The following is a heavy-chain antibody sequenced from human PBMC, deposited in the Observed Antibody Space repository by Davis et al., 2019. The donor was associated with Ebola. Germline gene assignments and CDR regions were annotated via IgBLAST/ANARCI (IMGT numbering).Heavy chain of an antibody. Sequence: AASVKVSCKASGYTFTSHGISWVRQAPGQGLEWMGWISAYNGNTNYAQKLQGRVTMTTDTSTSTAYMELRSLRSDDTAVYYCARWGSGSYEPDYYYGMDVWGQGTTVTVSS. CDR3: ARWGSGSYEPDYYYGMDV. D-gene: IGHD3-10*01. CDR2: ISAYNGNT. CDR1: GYTFTSHG. V-gene: IGHV1-18*04. J-gene: IGHJ6*02.